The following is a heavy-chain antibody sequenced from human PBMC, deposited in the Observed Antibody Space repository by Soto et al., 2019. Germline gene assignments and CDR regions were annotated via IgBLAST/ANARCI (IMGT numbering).Heavy chain of an antibody. D-gene: IGHD3-3*01. Sequence: PSETVCLTGTVAGGSISSGCWIWIRQPPGKGLEWIGYIYYSGSTNYNPSLKSRVTISVDTSKNQFSLKLSSVTAADTAVYYRARLKTYYDFWSGYRTTEDAFDIWGQGTMVTVSS. V-gene: IGHV4-59*01. J-gene: IGHJ3*02. CDR3: ARLKTYYDFWSGYRTTEDAFDI. CDR2: IYYSGST. CDR1: GGSISSGC.